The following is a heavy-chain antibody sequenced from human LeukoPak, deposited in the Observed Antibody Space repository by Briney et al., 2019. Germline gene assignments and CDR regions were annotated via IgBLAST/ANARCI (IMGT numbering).Heavy chain of an antibody. J-gene: IGHJ6*03. Sequence: GGSLRLSCAASGFTFSRYGMHWVRPAPGKGLEWVAFIRYDGSNKYYADSVKGRFTISRDNSKNTLYLQMNSLRAEDTAVYYCAKDGGSSPADCYYYYYYMDVWGKGTTVTVSS. V-gene: IGHV3-30*02. CDR3: AKDGGSSPADCYYYYYYMDV. D-gene: IGHD6-13*01. CDR1: GFTFSRYG. CDR2: IRYDGSNK.